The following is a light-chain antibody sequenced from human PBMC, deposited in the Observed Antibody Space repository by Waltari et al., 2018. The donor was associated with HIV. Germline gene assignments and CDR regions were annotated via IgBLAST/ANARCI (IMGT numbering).Light chain of an antibody. Sequence: SYVLTQAPSVSVAPGPTARITCGGDNIGSKRVHWYQQRPGQAPLLVVYDDSDRPSGIPERISGSNSGNTATLTINRVEGGDEADYYCQVWDTSGDFWEFGGGTKLTVL. CDR2: DDS. J-gene: IGLJ3*02. CDR3: QVWDTSGDFWE. V-gene: IGLV3-21*02. CDR1: NIGSKR.